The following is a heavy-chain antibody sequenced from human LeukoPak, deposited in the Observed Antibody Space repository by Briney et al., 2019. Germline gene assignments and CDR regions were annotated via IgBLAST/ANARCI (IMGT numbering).Heavy chain of an antibody. CDR2: IYYNANT. Sequence: SETLSLTCTVSGGSISSSIYYWGWIRQPPGKGLEWIGSIYYNANTYYNPSLKSRITISVDTSKNQFSLRLSSVTAADTAVYFCARAPNWNYFDDWGQGTLVTVSS. V-gene: IGHV4-39*07. CDR3: ARAPNWNYFDD. D-gene: IGHD1-20*01. CDR1: GGSISSSIYY. J-gene: IGHJ4*02.